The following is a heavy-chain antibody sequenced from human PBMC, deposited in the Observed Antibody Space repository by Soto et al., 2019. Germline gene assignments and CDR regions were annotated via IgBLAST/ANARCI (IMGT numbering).Heavy chain of an antibody. D-gene: IGHD6-19*01. J-gene: IGHJ4*02. V-gene: IGHV3-53*01. CDR2: IYSGGST. CDR1: GFSVTANY. Sequence: GSLRLSCEVSGFSVTANYMSWVRQAPGKGLEWVSVIYSGGSTYYADSVKGRFTISRDNSKNTLYLQMNSLRAEDTAVYYCARGAGWFYYYFDYWGQGTLVTVSS. CDR3: ARGAGWFYYYFDY.